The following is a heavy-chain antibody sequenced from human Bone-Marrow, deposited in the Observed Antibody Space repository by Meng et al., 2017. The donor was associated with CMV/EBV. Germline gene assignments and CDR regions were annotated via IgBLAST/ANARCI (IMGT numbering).Heavy chain of an antibody. CDR2: VNQDGRDE. D-gene: IGHD2/OR15-2a*01. V-gene: IGHV3-7*01. J-gene: IGHJ4*02. Sequence: GESLKISCVASGFTFTNYWMMWLRQAPGKGLEWVATVNQDGRDEFYLDSVRGRFTTSADKAKSSVFLQMNSLRAEDTAVYYCVITSGQWGQGALVTVSS. CDR3: VITSGQ. CDR1: GFTFTNYW.